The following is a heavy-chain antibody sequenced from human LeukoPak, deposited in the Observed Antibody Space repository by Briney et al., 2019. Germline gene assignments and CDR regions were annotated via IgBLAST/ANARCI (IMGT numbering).Heavy chain of an antibody. CDR3: AREGGYCSSTSCAKTFDP. J-gene: IGHJ5*02. Sequence: KTSETLSLTCTVSGGSISSGGYYWSWIRQYPGKGLEWIGYIYYSGSTYYNPSLKSRVTISVDTSKNQFSLKLSSVTAADTAVYYCAREGGYCSSTSCAKTFDPWGQGNLVTVSS. V-gene: IGHV4-31*03. D-gene: IGHD2-2*01. CDR1: GGSISSGGYY. CDR2: IYYSGST.